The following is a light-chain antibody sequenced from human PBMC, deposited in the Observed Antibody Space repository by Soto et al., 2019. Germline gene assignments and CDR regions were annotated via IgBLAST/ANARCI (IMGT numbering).Light chain of an antibody. CDR3: SSYTRSSTLYV. CDR1: SSDVGGYNY. V-gene: IGLV2-14*01. CDR2: DVS. Sequence: QSVLTQPASVSGSPGQSITISCTGTSSDVGGYNYVSWYQQHPGKAPKLMIYDVSNRPSGVSNRFSGSKSGNTASLTISGLQAEDDADYYCSSYTRSSTLYVFGTGTEVTVL. J-gene: IGLJ1*01.